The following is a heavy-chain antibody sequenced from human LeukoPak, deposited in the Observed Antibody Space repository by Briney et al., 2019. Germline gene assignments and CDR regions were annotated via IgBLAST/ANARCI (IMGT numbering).Heavy chain of an antibody. V-gene: IGHV4-31*03. D-gene: IGHD1-26*01. Sequence: SETLSLTCTVSGGSISSGGYYWSWIRQHPGKGLEWIGYIYYSGSTYYNPSLKSRVTISVDTSKNQFSLKLSSVTAADTAVYYCARGDRYSGSYHPDYWGQGTLVTVSS. CDR1: GGSISSGGYY. CDR2: IYYSGST. CDR3: ARGDRYSGSYHPDY. J-gene: IGHJ4*02.